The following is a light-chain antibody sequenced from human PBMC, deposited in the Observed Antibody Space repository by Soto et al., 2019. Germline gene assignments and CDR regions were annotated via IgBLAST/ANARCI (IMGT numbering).Light chain of an antibody. V-gene: IGLV2-14*01. CDR3: SSYTNSNTWV. J-gene: IGLJ3*02. CDR2: EVS. CDR1: SSDVGGYNY. Sequence: QSALTQPASVSASPGQSSTSSCTETSSDVGGYNYVSWYQHHPGKAPKLMIYEVSSRPSGVSNRFSGSRSGNTASLTISGLQAEDEADYYCSSYTNSNTWVVGGGTKLTVL.